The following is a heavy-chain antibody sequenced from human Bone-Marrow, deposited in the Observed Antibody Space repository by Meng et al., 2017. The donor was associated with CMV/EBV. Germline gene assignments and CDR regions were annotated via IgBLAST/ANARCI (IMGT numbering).Heavy chain of an antibody. V-gene: IGHV1-46*01. CDR1: GYTFTNHY. CDR3: ARAPPGSYGSGTLDY. D-gene: IGHD3-10*01. Sequence: ASVKVSCKASGYTFTNHYMHWVRQAPGQGLEWMGIINPSGGSTSYAQKFQGRVTMTRDTSTSTVYMELSSLRSEDTAVYYCARAPPGSYGSGTLDYWGQGTLVTVSS. CDR2: INPSGGST. J-gene: IGHJ4*02.